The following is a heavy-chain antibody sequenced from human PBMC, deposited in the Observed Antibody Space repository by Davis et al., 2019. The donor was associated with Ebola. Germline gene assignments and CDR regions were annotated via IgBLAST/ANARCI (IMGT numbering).Heavy chain of an antibody. Sequence: SVKVSCKASGGTFSSYAISWVRQAPGQGLEWMGRIIPILGIANYAQKFQGRVTITADKSTSTAYMELSSLRSEDTAVYYCARGYDSRRPFDYWGQGTLVTVSS. CDR2: IIPILGIA. V-gene: IGHV1-69*04. CDR3: ARGYDSRRPFDY. J-gene: IGHJ4*02. CDR1: GGTFSSYA. D-gene: IGHD3-22*01.